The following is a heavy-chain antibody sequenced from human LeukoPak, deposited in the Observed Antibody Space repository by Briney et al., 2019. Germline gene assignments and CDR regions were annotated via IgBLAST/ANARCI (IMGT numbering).Heavy chain of an antibody. J-gene: IGHJ4*02. V-gene: IGHV3-30*18. Sequence: GGSLTLFCGASVLILCSCWVICVRQSRGKGREGGAVILYDGSNKYYADSVKGRFTISRDNSENTLYLQMNSLRAEDTAVYYCAKDCPAYLGELPTGPFDYWGQGTLVTVSS. D-gene: IGHD3-10*01. CDR3: AKDCPAYLGELPTGPFDY. CDR1: VLILCSCW. CDR2: ILYDGSNK.